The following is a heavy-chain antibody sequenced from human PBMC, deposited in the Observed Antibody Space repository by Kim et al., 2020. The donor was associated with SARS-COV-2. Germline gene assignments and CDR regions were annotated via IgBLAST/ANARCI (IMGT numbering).Heavy chain of an antibody. J-gene: IGHJ6*02. D-gene: IGHD6-13*01. V-gene: IGHV3-73*01. CDR1: GFTFSGSA. CDR3: TRPHRSSRDFYYYYYGMDV. Sequence: GGSLRLSCAASGFTFSGSAMHWVRQASGKGLEWVGRIRSKANSYATAYAASVKGRFTISRDDSKNTAYLQMNSLKTEDTAVYYCTRPHRSSRDFYYYYYGMDVWGQGTTVTVSS. CDR2: IRSKANSYAT.